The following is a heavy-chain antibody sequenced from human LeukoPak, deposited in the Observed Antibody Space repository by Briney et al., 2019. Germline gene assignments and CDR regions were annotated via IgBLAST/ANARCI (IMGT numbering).Heavy chain of an antibody. Sequence: GGSLRLSCAASGFTFSTYWMTWVRQAPGKGLEWVAHINQDGSEKYYVDSVKGRFTISRDNAKNSLYLQMNSLRVEDTAVYYCARDRAVAGLCDYWGQGTLVTVSS. D-gene: IGHD6-19*01. CDR3: ARDRAVAGLCDY. J-gene: IGHJ4*02. V-gene: IGHV3-7*01. CDR2: INQDGSEK. CDR1: GFTFSTYW.